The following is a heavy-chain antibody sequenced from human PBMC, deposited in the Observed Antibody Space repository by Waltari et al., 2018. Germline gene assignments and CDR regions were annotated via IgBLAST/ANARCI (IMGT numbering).Heavy chain of an antibody. CDR2: INDSGRP. V-gene: IGHV4-34*01. Sequence: QVQLQQWGAGLLKPSETLSLTCAVYGGTFNDHYWNWIRQPPGKGQAWIGKINDSGRPNYNPSLRSRVTISVDTSKNQFSLNLSSVTAADTAVYYCASSYYDTSGYSPFDYWGQGTLVTVSS. CDR3: ASSYYDTSGYSPFDY. D-gene: IGHD3-22*01. CDR1: GGTFNDHY. J-gene: IGHJ4*02.